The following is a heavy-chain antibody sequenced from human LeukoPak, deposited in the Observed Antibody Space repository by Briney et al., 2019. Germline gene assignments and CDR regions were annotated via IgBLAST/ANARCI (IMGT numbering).Heavy chain of an antibody. V-gene: IGHV4-38-2*01. Sequence: SETLSLTCSVSGYSISSGYYWGWIRQPPGQGLEWIGEINHSGSTNYNPSLKSRVTISVDTSKNQFSLKLSSVTAADTAVYYCARRERAVADHGFDYWGQGTLVTVSS. J-gene: IGHJ4*02. CDR3: ARRERAVADHGFDY. CDR1: GYSISSGYY. D-gene: IGHD6-19*01. CDR2: INHSGST.